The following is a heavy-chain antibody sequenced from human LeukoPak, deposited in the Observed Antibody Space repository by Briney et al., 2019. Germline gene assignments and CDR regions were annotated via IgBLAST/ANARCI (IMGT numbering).Heavy chain of an antibody. D-gene: IGHD6-6*01. Sequence: PGGSLRLSCAASGFTFSSYSMNWVRQAPGKGLEWVSSITSSSSFIYYADSVKGRFTISRDNAKKSLYLQMNSLRAEDTAVYYCARETPWQLAPSDYWGQGTLVTVSS. CDR3: ARETPWQLAPSDY. CDR2: ITSSSSFI. J-gene: IGHJ4*02. V-gene: IGHV3-21*01. CDR1: GFTFSSYS.